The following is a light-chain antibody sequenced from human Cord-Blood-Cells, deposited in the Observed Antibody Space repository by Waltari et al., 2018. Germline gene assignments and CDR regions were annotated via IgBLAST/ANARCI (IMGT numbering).Light chain of an antibody. CDR3: QQYGSSYT. CDR1: QSVSSSY. CDR2: GAS. V-gene: IGKV3-20*01. Sequence: ELVLTQSPGTLSLSRGERATLSCRASQSVSSSYLAWYQQKPGQAPRLRIYGASSRATGTPDRFSGSGSGTDFTLTISRLEPEDFAVYYCQQYGSSYTFGQGTKLEIK. J-gene: IGKJ2*01.